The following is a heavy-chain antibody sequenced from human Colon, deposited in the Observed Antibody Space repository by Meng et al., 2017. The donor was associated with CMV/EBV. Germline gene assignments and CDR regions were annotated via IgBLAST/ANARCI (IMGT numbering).Heavy chain of an antibody. CDR3: ARDLGGGDYFDY. CDR2: ISYEGSKK. Sequence: VRLGESGGGVVQPGRSLRLSCVASGFTFSTYIMYWVRQAAGKGLKWVAVISYEGSKKYNADSVKGRFTISRDTSRTTLFLHMNSLRDDDSAVYYCARDLGGGDYFDYWGQGTLVTVSS. J-gene: IGHJ4*02. V-gene: IGHV3-30-3*01. D-gene: IGHD3-16*01. CDR1: GFTFSTYI.